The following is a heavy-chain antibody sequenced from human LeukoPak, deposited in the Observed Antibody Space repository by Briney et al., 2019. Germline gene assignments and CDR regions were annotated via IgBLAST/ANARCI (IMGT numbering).Heavy chain of an antibody. CDR3: AKMSGDCSSISCSSFDY. D-gene: IGHD2-2*03. CDR2: ISSSGGST. J-gene: IGHJ4*02. CDR1: GFTFNTYA. Sequence: SGGSLRLSCAASGFTFNTYAMSWVRQAPGKGLEWVSAISSSGGSTFHADSVKGRFTISRDNSKNTLYLQMNSLKAEDTAVYYCAKMSGDCSSISCSSFDYWGQGALVTVSS. V-gene: IGHV3-23*01.